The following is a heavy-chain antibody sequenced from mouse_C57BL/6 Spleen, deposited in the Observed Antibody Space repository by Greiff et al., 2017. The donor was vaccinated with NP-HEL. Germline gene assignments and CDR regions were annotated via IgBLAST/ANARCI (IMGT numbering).Heavy chain of an antibody. Sequence: EVKLVESGAELVRPGASVKLSCTASGFNIQDYYMHWVKQRPEQGLEWIGRIDPEDGDTEYAPKFQGKATMPADTSSNTAYLQLSSLTSEDTAVYYCTTGNWDWYFDVWGTGTTVTVSS. V-gene: IGHV14-1*01. CDR1: GFNIQDYY. CDR3: TTGNWDWYFDV. CDR2: IDPEDGDT. J-gene: IGHJ1*03. D-gene: IGHD4-1*01.